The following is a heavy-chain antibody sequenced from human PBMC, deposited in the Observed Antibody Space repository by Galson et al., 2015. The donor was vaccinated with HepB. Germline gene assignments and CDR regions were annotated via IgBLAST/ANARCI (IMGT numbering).Heavy chain of an antibody. CDR3: ARRISLVRGIITNPDYYYGMDG. V-gene: IGHV3-7*03. J-gene: IGHJ6*02. D-gene: IGHD3-10*01. CDR2: INPDGSEK. CDR1: EFTFSSYW. Sequence: SLRLSCAASEFTFSSYWMNWVRQAPGKGLEWVANINPDGSEKYYVASLKGRFTISRDNAKNSLYLQMGSLRAEDTAVYYCARRISLVRGIITNPDYYYGMDGWGQGTTVTIAS.